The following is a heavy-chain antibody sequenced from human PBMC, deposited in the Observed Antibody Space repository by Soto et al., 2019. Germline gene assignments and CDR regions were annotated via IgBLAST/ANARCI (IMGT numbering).Heavy chain of an antibody. J-gene: IGHJ5*02. CDR3: ARVPDGNWFDP. V-gene: IGHV4-31*03. Sequence: SETLSLTCTVSGGSISSGGYYWSWIRHHPGKGLEWIGYIYYSGSTYYNPSLKSRVTISVDTSKNQFSLKLSSVTAADTAVYYCARVPDGNWFDPWGQGTLVTVSS. CDR2: IYYSGST. CDR1: GGSISSGGYY.